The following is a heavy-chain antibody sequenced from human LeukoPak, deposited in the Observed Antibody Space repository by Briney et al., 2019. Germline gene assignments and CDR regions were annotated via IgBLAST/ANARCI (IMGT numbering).Heavy chain of an antibody. J-gene: IGHJ2*01. CDR1: GGSISSYS. V-gene: IGHV4-4*07. CDR3: ATAPLGYSDNYWYFDI. D-gene: IGHD5-24*01. Sequence: SETLSLTCTVSGGSISSYSWSWIRQPAGNGLEWIGRIYTSGSTNYNLSLKSRVTMSVDTSKNQFSLELNSVTAADTAVYYCATAPLGYSDNYWYFDIWGRGTLVTVSS. CDR2: IYTSGST.